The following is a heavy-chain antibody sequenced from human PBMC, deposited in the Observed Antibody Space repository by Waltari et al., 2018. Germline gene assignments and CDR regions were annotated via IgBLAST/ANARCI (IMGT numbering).Heavy chain of an antibody. D-gene: IGHD6-13*01. Sequence: QVQLVQSGAEVKTPGASVKVSCKASGYTFTGYYMHWVRQAPGQGLEWMGRINPTSGGTNEEQKVKGRGTRTRDTSISTAYMELSRLRADDTAVYYCARDSSWYEDWGQGTLVTVSS. CDR1: GYTFTGYY. CDR3: ARDSSWYED. V-gene: IGHV1-2*06. CDR2: INPTSGGT. J-gene: IGHJ4*02.